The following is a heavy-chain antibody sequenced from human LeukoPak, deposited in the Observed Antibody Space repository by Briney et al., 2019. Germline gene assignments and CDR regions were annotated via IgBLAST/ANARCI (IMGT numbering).Heavy chain of an antibody. CDR2: ISGSGGST. V-gene: IGHV3-23*01. CDR1: GFTFSSFA. J-gene: IGHJ4*02. Sequence: GGSLRLSCAASGFTFSSFAMSWVRQAPGKGLEWVSAISGSGGSTYYADSVKGRFTISRDNSKNTLYLRMGSLRAEDMAVYYCARTWGYSSSWYYFDYWGQGTLVTVSS. CDR3: ARTWGYSSSWYYFDY. D-gene: IGHD6-13*01.